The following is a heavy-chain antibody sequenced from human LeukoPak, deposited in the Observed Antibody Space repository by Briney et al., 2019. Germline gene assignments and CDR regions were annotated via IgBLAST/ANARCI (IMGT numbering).Heavy chain of an antibody. D-gene: IGHD4-11*01. Sequence: GGSLRLSCAASGFTVSSNYMSWVRQAPGKGLEWVSVIYSGGSTYYADSMKGRFTISRDNSKNTLSLQMNSLRAEDTAVFYCAKDRGVTSFYAMDVWGQGTTVTVSS. CDR3: AKDRGVTSFYAMDV. V-gene: IGHV3-53*05. CDR1: GFTVSSNY. J-gene: IGHJ6*02. CDR2: IYSGGST.